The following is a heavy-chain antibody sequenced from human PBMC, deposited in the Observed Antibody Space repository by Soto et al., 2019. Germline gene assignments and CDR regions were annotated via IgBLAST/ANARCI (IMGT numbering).Heavy chain of an antibody. V-gene: IGHV3-21*01. J-gene: IGHJ3*02. CDR2: ISSSSYI. Sequence: EVQLVESGGGLVKPGGSLRLSCAASGFTFSSYSMNWVRQAPGKGLEWVSSISSSSYIYYADSVKGRFTISRDNAKNSLYLQMNSLRAEDTAVYYCARDGPDDYGDYDAFDIWGQGTMVTVSS. D-gene: IGHD4-17*01. CDR1: GFTFSSYS. CDR3: ARDGPDDYGDYDAFDI.